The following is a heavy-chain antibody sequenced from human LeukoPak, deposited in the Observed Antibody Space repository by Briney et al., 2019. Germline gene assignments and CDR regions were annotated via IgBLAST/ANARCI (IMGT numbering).Heavy chain of an antibody. J-gene: IGHJ5*02. V-gene: IGHV1-8*01. CDR2: MNPNSGNT. D-gene: IGHD6-13*01. CDR3: ARGVKWQQLANWFDP. Sequence: ASVKVSCKASGYTFTSYDINCVRQATGQGLEWMGWMNPNSGNTGYAQKFQGRVTMTRNTSISTAYMELSSLRSEDTAVYYCARGVKWQQLANWFDPWGQGTLVTVSS. CDR1: GYTFTSYD.